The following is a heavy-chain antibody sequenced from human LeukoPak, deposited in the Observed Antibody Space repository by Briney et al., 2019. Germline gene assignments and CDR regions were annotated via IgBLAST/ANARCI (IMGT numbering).Heavy chain of an antibody. D-gene: IGHD3-9*01. CDR3: AKDLVYDILTGYSPDY. V-gene: IGHV3-23*01. CDR2: ISGSGGST. Sequence: PGGSLRLSCAASGFTFSSYRMNWVRQAPGKGLEWVSAISGSGGSTYYADSVKGRFTISRDNSKNTLYLQMNSLRAEDTAVYYCAKDLVYDILTGYSPDYWGQGTLVTVSS. CDR1: GFTFSSYR. J-gene: IGHJ4*02.